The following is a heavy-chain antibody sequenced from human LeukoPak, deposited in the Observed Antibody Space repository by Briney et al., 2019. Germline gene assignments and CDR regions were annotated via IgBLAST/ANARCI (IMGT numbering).Heavy chain of an antibody. CDR3: ARTAAVAGRARPDY. V-gene: IGHV4-34*01. D-gene: IGHD6-19*01. J-gene: IGHJ4*02. Sequence: SETLSLTCAVYGGSFSAYYWSWIRQPPGKGLDWIGEINHSGSTNYNPSLKSRVTISVDTSKNQFSLKLSSVTAADTAVYYCARTAAVAGRARPDYWGQGTLVTVSS. CDR2: INHSGST. CDR1: GGSFSAYY.